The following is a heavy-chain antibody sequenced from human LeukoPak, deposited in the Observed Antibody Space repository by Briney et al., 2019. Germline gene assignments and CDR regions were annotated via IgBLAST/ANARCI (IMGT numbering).Heavy chain of an antibody. D-gene: IGHD4-17*01. V-gene: IGHV3-21*01. CDR3: ARGRRTTVHFDY. Sequence: GGSLRLSYAASGFTFSSYSMNWVRQAPGKGLEWVSSISSSSSYIYYADSVKGRFTISRDNAKNSLYLQMNSLRAEDTAVYYCARGRRTTVHFDYWGQGTLVTVSS. CDR1: GFTFSSYS. J-gene: IGHJ4*02. CDR2: ISSSSSYI.